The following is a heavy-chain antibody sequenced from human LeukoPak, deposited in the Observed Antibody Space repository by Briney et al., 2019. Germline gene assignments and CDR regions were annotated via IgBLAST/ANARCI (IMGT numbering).Heavy chain of an antibody. CDR2: IYNSGST. D-gene: IGHD4-17*01. J-gene: IGHJ6*03. CDR3: ARDIYARVTRGYYYYYMDV. CDR1: GGSISSGSYY. Sequence: SETLSLTCTVSGGSISSGSYYWSWIRQPAGKGLEWIGRIYNSGSTNYNPSLKSRATISVDTSKNQFSLKLSSVTAADTAVYYCARDIYARVTRGYYYYYMDVWGKGTTVTISS. V-gene: IGHV4-61*02.